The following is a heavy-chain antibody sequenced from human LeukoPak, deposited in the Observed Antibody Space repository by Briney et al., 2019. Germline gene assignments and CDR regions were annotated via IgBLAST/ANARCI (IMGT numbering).Heavy chain of an antibody. J-gene: IGHJ4*02. V-gene: IGHV3-43*02. D-gene: IGHD4/OR15-4a*01. CDR2: ISGDGGST. CDR3: AKEGYGDNTMSY. Sequence: GGSLRLSCAASGFTFYDYAMHWVRQAPGEGLEWVSLISGDGGSTYYADSVKGRFTISRDNSKNSLYLQMNSLRTEDTALYYCAKEGYGDNTMSYWGQGTLVTVSS. CDR1: GFTFYDYA.